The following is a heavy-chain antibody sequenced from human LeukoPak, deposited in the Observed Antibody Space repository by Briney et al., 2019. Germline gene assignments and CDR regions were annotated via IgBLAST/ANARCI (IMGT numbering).Heavy chain of an antibody. CDR3: ARGGSFGVDRNDY. V-gene: IGHV3-21*01. Sequence: GGSLRLSCAASGFTFGSYSMTWVRQAPGKGLDWVSSISSNSRNTYYADSVKGRFTISRDNAKNSLYLQMNSLRVEDTAVYYCARGGSFGVDRNDYWGQGTLVTVSS. CDR2: ISSNSRNT. CDR1: GFTFGSYS. J-gene: IGHJ4*02. D-gene: IGHD3-3*01.